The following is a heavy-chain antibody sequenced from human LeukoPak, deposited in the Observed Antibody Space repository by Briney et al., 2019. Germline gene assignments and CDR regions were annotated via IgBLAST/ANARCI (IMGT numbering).Heavy chain of an antibody. CDR1: GGTFISYA. D-gene: IGHD4-17*01. Sequence: GASVKVSCKASGGTFISYAISWVRQAPGQGLEWMGGIIPIFGTANYAQKFQGRVTITTHESTSTAYMELSSLRSEDTAVYYCARDSPGTRGDIRWWFDPWGQGTLVTVSS. CDR2: IIPIFGTA. CDR3: ARDSPGTRGDIRWWFDP. V-gene: IGHV1-69*05. J-gene: IGHJ5*02.